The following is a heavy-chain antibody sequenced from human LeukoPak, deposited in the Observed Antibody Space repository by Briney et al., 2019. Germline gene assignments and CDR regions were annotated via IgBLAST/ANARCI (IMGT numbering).Heavy chain of an antibody. CDR2: ITGDGGRT. D-gene: IGHD6-19*01. CDR3: ARDRQDTGWLN. CDR1: GFTFDYYA. V-gene: IGHV3-43*02. Sequence: GGSLRLSCAASGFTFDYYAMHLVRQAPGKGLEWVSFITGDGGRTFYADSVKGRFTISRDNSKNSLFLQMSSLRSEDTAFYYCARDRQDTGWLNWGQGTLVTVSS. J-gene: IGHJ4*02.